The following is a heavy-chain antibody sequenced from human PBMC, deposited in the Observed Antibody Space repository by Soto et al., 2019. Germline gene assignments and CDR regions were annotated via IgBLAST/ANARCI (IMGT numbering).Heavy chain of an antibody. D-gene: IGHD3-10*01. CDR2: VFYSGAT. Sequence: QVQLKESGPGLVKPSESLSLTCNVSGGPIKTGDYYWNWIRQPPGKGLEWIGYVFYSGATNYSPSLHSRAAISMDTSKNQFSLSLTPVTAADTAVYYCAGAGFSYGHLLFWGQGIRVTVST. CDR3: AGAGFSYGHLLF. CDR1: GGPIKTGDYY. V-gene: IGHV4-30-4*01. J-gene: IGHJ4*02.